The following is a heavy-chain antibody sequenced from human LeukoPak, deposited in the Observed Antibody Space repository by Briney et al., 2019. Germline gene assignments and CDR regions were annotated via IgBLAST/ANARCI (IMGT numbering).Heavy chain of an antibody. CDR3: ARDVDFWSGYFAYNWFDP. Sequence: ASVKVSCKASGYTFTGYYMHWVRQAPGQGLEWMGWINPNSGGTNYAQKFQGRVTMTRDTSISTAYMELSRLRSDDTAVYYCARDVDFWSGYFAYNWFDPWGQGTLVTVSS. D-gene: IGHD3-3*01. J-gene: IGHJ5*02. V-gene: IGHV1-2*02. CDR1: GYTFTGYY. CDR2: INPNSGGT.